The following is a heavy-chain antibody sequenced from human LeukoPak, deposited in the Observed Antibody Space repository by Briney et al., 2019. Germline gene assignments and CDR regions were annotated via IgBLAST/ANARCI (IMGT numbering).Heavy chain of an antibody. CDR1: GFTFSSYS. Sequence: GGSLRLSCAASGFTFSSYSMNWVRQAPGKGLEWVSSISSSSSYIYYADSVKGRFTISRDNAKNSLYLQMNSLRAEDTAVYYCARDGSRARIFGVVLAFGINWFDPWGQGTLVTVSS. J-gene: IGHJ5*02. CDR2: ISSSSSYI. CDR3: ARDGSRARIFGVVLAFGINWFDP. D-gene: IGHD3-3*01. V-gene: IGHV3-21*01.